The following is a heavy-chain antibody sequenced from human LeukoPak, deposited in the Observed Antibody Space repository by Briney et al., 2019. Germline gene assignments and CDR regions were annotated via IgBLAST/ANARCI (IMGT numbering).Heavy chain of an antibody. Sequence: SVKVSCKASGGTFSSYAISWVRQAPGQGLEWMGRIIPICGTANYTHKFQGRVTITTDESTSTAYMELSSLRSEDTAVYYCARDTDDYGDYVWGQGTLVTVSS. CDR1: GGTFSSYA. CDR2: IIPICGTA. J-gene: IGHJ4*02. CDR3: ARDTDDYGDYV. D-gene: IGHD4-17*01. V-gene: IGHV1-69*05.